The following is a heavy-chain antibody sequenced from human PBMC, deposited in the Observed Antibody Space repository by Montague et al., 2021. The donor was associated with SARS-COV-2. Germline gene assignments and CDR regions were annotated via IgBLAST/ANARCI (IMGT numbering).Heavy chain of an antibody. CDR2: MYYSGST. CDR3: ARDFDY. V-gene: IGHV4-59*13. CDR1: GGSISSYY. Sequence: SETLSLTCTVSGGSISSYYWSWIRQPPGKGLEWIGYMYYSGSTNYNPSPKRRVTLSVDTSKNQFSLKLSSVTAADTAVYYCARDFDYWGQGTLVTVTS. J-gene: IGHJ4*02.